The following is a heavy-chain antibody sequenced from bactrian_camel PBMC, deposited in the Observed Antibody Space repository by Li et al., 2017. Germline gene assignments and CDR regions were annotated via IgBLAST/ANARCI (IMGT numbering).Heavy chain of an antibody. CDR2: IRSDTTT. V-gene: IGHV3S55*01. Sequence: HVQLVESGGGSVQAGGSLRLSCAPSPYPTSGACLGWFRQAPGKEREAVATIRSDTTTTYASSVKGRFSISKDDTEKTLYLQMNSLQPEDTAMYYCAAARAYSCGHATIIRYWGQGTQVTVS. CDR3: AAARAYSCGHATIIRY. CDR1: PYPTSGAC. J-gene: IGHJ4*01. D-gene: IGHD3*01.